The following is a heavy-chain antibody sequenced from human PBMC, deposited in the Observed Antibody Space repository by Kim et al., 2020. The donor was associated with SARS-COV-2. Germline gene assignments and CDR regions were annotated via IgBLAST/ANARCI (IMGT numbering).Heavy chain of an antibody. CDR1: GYSFTSYW. CDR3: ARGLTMITFGGPDYYYGMDV. J-gene: IGHJ6*02. Sequence: GESLKISCKGSGYSFTSYWISWVRQMPGKGLEWMGRIDPSDSYTNYSPSFQGYVTISADKSISTAYLQWSSLKASDTAMYYCARGLTMITFGGPDYYYGMDVWGQGTTVTVSS. D-gene: IGHD3-16*01. V-gene: IGHV5-10-1*01. CDR2: IDPSDSYT.